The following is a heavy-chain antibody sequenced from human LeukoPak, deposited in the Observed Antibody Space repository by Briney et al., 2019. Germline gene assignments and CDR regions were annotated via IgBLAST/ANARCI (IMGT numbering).Heavy chain of an antibody. Sequence: GGSLRLSCAASGFTFSSYWMSWVRQAPGKGLEWVANIKQDGSEKYYVDSVEGRFTISRDNAKNSLYLQMNSLRAEDTAVYYCARDLVRGVITDHRFDPWGQGTLVTVSS. J-gene: IGHJ5*02. CDR2: IKQDGSEK. D-gene: IGHD3-10*01. V-gene: IGHV3-7*01. CDR1: GFTFSSYW. CDR3: ARDLVRGVITDHRFDP.